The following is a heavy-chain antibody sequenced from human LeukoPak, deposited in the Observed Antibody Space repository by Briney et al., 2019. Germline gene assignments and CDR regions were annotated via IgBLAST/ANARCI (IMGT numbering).Heavy chain of an antibody. J-gene: IGHJ3*02. Sequence: PSETLSLTCTVSGGSISSGNYYYSWIRQPAGKGLEWLGRIYTSGTTNYNPSLKSRATISVDTSKNQFSLKLSSVTAADTAMYYCARYIQWTAFDIWGQGTMVTVSS. CDR2: IYTSGTT. D-gene: IGHD6-19*01. CDR1: GGSISSGNYY. CDR3: ARYIQWTAFDI. V-gene: IGHV4-61*02.